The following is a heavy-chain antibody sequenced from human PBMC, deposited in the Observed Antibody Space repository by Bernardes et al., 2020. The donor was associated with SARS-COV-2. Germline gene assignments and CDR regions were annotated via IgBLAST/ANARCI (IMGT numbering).Heavy chain of an antibody. D-gene: IGHD2-8*01. J-gene: IGHJ4*02. V-gene: IGHV4-34*01. Sequence: SETLSLTCAVYGGSFSGYYWNWIRQPPGKGLEWIGEINHSGSTNYNPSLKSRVTISVDTSKNQFSLKLNSVTAADTAVYYCARESCSNGVCSEIFDYWGQGTLVTVSS. CDR3: ARESCSNGVCSEIFDY. CDR1: GGSFSGYY. CDR2: INHSGST.